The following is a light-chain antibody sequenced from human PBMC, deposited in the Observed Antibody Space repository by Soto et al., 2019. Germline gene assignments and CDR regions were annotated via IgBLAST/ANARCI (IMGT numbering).Light chain of an antibody. CDR1: QGISSY. CDR3: QQLSRYPLT. CDR2: SAS. Sequence: EIQMSRSPSTLSASVGDRFTITCRASQGISSYLAWYQQKPGKAPDLLIYSASTLQSGVPSRFSGSGYETEFSLTIRALQTEDFATYYCQQLSRYPLTFGGGTKVDIK. J-gene: IGKJ4*01. V-gene: IGKV1-9*01.